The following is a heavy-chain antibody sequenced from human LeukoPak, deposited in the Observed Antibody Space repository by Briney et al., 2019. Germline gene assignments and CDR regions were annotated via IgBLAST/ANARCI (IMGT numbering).Heavy chain of an antibody. CDR1: GGTFSSYA. D-gene: IGHD5-24*01. CDR3: ARDGWRRDGYNSGDWFDP. V-gene: IGHV1-69*01. Sequence: ASVKVSCKASGGTFSSYAISWVRQAPGQGLEWMGGIIPIFGTANYAQKFQGRVTITADESTSTAYMELSSLKSEDTAVYYCARDGWRRDGYNSGDWFDPWGQGTLVTVSS. CDR2: IIPIFGTA. J-gene: IGHJ5*02.